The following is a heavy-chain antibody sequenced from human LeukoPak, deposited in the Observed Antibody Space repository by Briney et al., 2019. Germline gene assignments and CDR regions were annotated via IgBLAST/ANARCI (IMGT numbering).Heavy chain of an antibody. CDR1: GFTFTAHA. D-gene: IGHD2-15*01. Sequence: PGGSLRLSCAASGFTFTAHAMHWVRQAPGKGLEYVSTISTNGDTTYYADSVKGRFTISRDNSKNTLCLQMGSLRAEDMAVYYCARGRGVSSYDAMDVWGRGTTVTVSS. J-gene: IGHJ6*02. CDR3: ARGRGVSSYDAMDV. CDR2: ISTNGDTT. V-gene: IGHV3-64*02.